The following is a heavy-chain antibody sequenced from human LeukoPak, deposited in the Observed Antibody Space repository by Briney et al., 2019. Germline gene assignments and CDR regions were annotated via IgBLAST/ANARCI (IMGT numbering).Heavy chain of an antibody. CDR2: INPNSGGT. Sequence: ASVKVSCKASGYTFTTYGISWVRQAPGQGLEWMGWINPNSGGTNYAQKFQGRVTMTRDTSISTAYMELSRLRSDDTAVYYCARASYYYDSSGYPGYHFDYWGQGTLVTVSS. CDR1: GYTFTTYG. CDR3: ARASYYYDSSGYPGYHFDY. V-gene: IGHV1-2*02. D-gene: IGHD3-22*01. J-gene: IGHJ4*02.